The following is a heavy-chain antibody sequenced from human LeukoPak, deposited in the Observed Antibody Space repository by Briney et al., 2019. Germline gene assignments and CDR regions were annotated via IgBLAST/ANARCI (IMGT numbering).Heavy chain of an antibody. D-gene: IGHD2-21*02. V-gene: IGHV3-74*01. J-gene: IGHJ6*02. Sequence: GGSLRLSCAAYGLTFSSHWMHWVRQAPGKGLVWVSRITNDGSSTTYADSVKGRFTISRDNAKNMLYLQVNSLRAEDTAVYYCARGDIVVVTATHYYYYYGMDVWGQGTTVTVSS. CDR2: ITNDGSST. CDR1: GLTFSSHW. CDR3: ARGDIVVVTATHYYYYYGMDV.